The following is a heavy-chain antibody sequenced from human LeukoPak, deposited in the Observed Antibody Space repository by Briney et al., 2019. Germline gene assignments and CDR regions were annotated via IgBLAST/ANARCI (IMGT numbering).Heavy chain of an antibody. CDR1: AFTFSSFW. V-gene: IGHV3-7*01. CDR3: ARDGSSFDY. CDR2: IKGDGSEI. J-gene: IGHJ4*02. D-gene: IGHD2-15*01. Sequence: GRSLRLSRAPSAFTFSSFWMSSVRHAPGKGLEWGANIKGDGSEIYYVDSVKGRFSISRDNAKNSLYLQMSSLSAEDTAVYYCARDGSSFDYWGQGALVTVSS.